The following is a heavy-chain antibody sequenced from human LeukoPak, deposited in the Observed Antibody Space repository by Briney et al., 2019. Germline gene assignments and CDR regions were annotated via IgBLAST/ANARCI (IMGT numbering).Heavy chain of an antibody. CDR1: GYTFTSNY. D-gene: IGHD3-10*01. J-gene: IGHJ4*02. CDR3: ARDLTVRGVIYFDY. CDR2: INPSGGST. V-gene: IGHV1-46*01. Sequence: GASVKVSCKASGYTFTSNYMHWVRQPPGQGLEWMGIINPSGGSTSYAHKFQGRVTMTRDTSTSTVYMELSSLRSEDTAVYYCARDLTVRGVIYFDYWGQGTLVTVSS.